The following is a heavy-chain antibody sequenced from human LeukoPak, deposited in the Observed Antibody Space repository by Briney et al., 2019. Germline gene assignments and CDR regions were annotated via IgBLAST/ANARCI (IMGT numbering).Heavy chain of an antibody. Sequence: GGSLRLSCEASGFSMSVYWMSWVRQAPGKGLEWVGNIKQDGSERNYVDSVKGRFTISRDNAKKSLYLQMNSLRAENTAVYYCARDWGAYYHFFDYWGQGTLVTVSS. CDR1: GFSMSVYW. V-gene: IGHV3-7*01. D-gene: IGHD3-22*01. CDR3: ARDWGAYYHFFDY. CDR2: IKQDGSER. J-gene: IGHJ4*02.